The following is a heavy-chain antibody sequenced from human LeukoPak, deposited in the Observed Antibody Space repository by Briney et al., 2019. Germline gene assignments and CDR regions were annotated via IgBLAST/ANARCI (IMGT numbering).Heavy chain of an antibody. CDR3: ARRGIVIRGFLIGLHKQAYYFDY. CDR1: GFIVSSNY. D-gene: IGHD3-10*01. CDR2: IRESGGGT. J-gene: IGHJ4*02. Sequence: GASLRLSCAASGFIVSSNYMSWVRQAPGKGLEWVSGIRESGGGTYYTDSVKGRFTVSRDNSKNTLYLQMNSLRAEDTAVYYCARRGIVIRGFLIGLHKQAYYFDYWGQGALVTVSS. V-gene: IGHV3-53*01.